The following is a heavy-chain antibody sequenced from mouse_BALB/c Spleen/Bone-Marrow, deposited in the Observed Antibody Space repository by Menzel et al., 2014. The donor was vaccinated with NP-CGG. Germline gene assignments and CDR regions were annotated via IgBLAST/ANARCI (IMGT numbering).Heavy chain of an antibody. J-gene: IGHJ2*01. V-gene: IGHV1S81*02. CDR1: GYTFTSYY. CDR2: INPSNGGT. Sequence: QVQLKESGAELVKPGASVKLSCKASGYTFTSYYMYWVKKRPGQGLEWIGEINPSNGGTNLNEKFKSKATLTVDKSSSTAYMQLSSLTSEDSAVYYCTRYGNYYFNYWGQGTTLTVSS. CDR3: TRYGNYYFNY. D-gene: IGHD2-1*01.